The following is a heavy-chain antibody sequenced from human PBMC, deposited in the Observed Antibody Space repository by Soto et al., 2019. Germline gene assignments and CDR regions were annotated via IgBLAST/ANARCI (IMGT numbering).Heavy chain of an antibody. J-gene: IGHJ6*02. CDR3: ARDFGAPYYYYYYGMDV. V-gene: IGHV3-30-3*01. CDR2: ISYDGSNK. Sequence: SLRLSCAASGFTFSSYAMHWVRQAPGKGLEWVAVISYDGSNKYYADSVKGRFTISRDNSKNTLYLQMNSLRAEDTAVYYCARDFGAPYYYYYYGMDVWGQGTTVTVSS. CDR1: GFTFSSYA. D-gene: IGHD3-10*01.